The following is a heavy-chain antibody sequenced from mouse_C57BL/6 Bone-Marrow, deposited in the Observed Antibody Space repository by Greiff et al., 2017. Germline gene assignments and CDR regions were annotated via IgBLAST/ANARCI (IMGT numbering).Heavy chain of an antibody. V-gene: IGHV5-9-1*02. D-gene: IGHD2-14*01. J-gene: IGHJ2*03. CDR3: TRDLEKYDFDY. Sequence: DVHLVESGEGLVKPGGSLKLSCAASGFTFSSYAMSWVRQTPEKRLEWVAYISSGGGYIYYADTVKGRFTISRDNDRNTLYLQMSSLKSEDTAIYYYTRDLEKYDFDYGGQGTSLTVSS. CDR2: ISSGGGYI. CDR1: GFTFSSYA.